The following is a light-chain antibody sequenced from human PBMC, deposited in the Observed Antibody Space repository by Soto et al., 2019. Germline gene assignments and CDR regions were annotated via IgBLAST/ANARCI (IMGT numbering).Light chain of an antibody. J-gene: IGKJ3*01. V-gene: IGKV3-20*01. CDR1: QTVTVNS. Sequence: EIVLTQSPGTLSLSPGEGATLSCRASQTVTVNSLAWYQQTPGQTPRLLIYAASTRATGFPDRFNGSGSGTDFVLTISRLEPEDFAMYYCQQYGDSPFTFGPGTKVDI. CDR3: QQYGDSPFT. CDR2: AAS.